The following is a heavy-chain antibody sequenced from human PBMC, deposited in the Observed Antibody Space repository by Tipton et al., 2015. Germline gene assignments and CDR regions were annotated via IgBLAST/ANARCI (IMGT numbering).Heavy chain of an antibody. D-gene: IGHD4-17*01. CDR2: INWNSAVI. CDR3: AAANDYGDSLFEY. J-gene: IGHJ4*02. Sequence: SLRLSCAASGFIFDDYAMHWVRQVPGKGLEWVSSINWNSAVIGYADSVKGRFTISRDNAKSSLYLQINSLRPEDTALYYCAAANDYGDSLFEYWSQGTLVTVSS. V-gene: IGHV3-9*01. CDR1: GFIFDDYA.